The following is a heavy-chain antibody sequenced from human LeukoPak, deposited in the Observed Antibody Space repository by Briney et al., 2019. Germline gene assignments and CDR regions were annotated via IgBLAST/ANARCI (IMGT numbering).Heavy chain of an antibody. Sequence: ASVKVSCKASGYTFTSYGISWVRQAPGQGLEWMGWISAYNGNTNYAQKLQGRVTMTTDTSTSTAYMELRSLRSDDTAVYYCARGPELATAFLYYFDYWGQGTLVTVSS. CDR2: ISAYNGNT. V-gene: IGHV1-18*01. J-gene: IGHJ4*02. CDR3: ARGPELATAFLYYFDY. D-gene: IGHD3-3*02. CDR1: GYTFTSYG.